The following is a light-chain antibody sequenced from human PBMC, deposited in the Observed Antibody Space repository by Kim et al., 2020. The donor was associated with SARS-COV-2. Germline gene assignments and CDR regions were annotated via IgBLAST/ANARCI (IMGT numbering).Light chain of an antibody. CDR3: QQSFTTPIT. CDR1: QTINTF. V-gene: IGKV1-39*01. CDR2: GAS. Sequence: AAGDRVTVTCRASQTINTFLNWYQQRPGEAPKLLIYGASTLRSGVPSRFSGSGSGTDFTLTISSLQPEDFATYFCQQSFTTPITFGQGTRLEIK. J-gene: IGKJ5*01.